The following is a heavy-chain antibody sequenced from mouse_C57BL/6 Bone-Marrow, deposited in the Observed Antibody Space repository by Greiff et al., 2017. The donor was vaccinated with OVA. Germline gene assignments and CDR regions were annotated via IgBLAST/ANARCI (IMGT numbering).Heavy chain of an antibody. V-gene: IGHV5-6*02. CDR2: ISSGGSYT. D-gene: IGHD1-1*01. CDR1: GFTFSSYG. J-gene: IGHJ2*01. CDR3: ARHVVADY. Sequence: EVKLVESGGDLVKPGGSLKLSCAASGFTFSSYGMSWVRQTPDKRLEWVATISSGGSYTSYPDSVTGRFTISRDNAKNTLYLQMSSLKSEDTAMYYCARHVVADYWGKGTTLTVSS.